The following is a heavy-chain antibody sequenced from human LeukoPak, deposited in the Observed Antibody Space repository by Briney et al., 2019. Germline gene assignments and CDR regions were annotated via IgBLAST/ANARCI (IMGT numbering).Heavy chain of an antibody. CDR3: AKGASSAMWFDP. CDR1: TFTFSSYW. J-gene: IGHJ5*02. Sequence: PGGSLRLSCAASTFTFSSYWMHWVRQAPGKGLEWVANIKEDGSEKHHVDSVKGRFTISRDNAQNSVFLQMNSLRVEDTAIYYCAKGASSAMWFDPWGQGTLVTVSS. CDR2: IKEDGSEK. V-gene: IGHV3-7*01. D-gene: IGHD3-16*01.